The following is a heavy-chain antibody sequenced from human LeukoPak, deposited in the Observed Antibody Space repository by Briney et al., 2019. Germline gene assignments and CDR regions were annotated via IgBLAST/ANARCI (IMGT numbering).Heavy chain of an antibody. CDR1: GYTFTGYY. CDR2: INPNSGGT. J-gene: IGHJ4*02. V-gene: IGHV1-2*02. D-gene: IGHD2-2*01. Sequence: ASVKVSCKVSGYTFTGYYMHWVRQAPGQGLEWMGWINPNSGGTNYAQKFQGRVTMTRDTSISTAYMELSRLRSDDTAVYYCASNIVVVPAAFDYWGQGTLVTVSS. CDR3: ASNIVVVPAAFDY.